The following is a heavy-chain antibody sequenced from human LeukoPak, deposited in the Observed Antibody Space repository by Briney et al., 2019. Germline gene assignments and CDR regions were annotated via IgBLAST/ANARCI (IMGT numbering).Heavy chain of an antibody. CDR3: ARGGYSYGLHY. CDR1: GGSFSGYY. D-gene: IGHD5-18*01. CDR2: INHSGST. J-gene: IGHJ4*02. Sequence: SETLSLTCAVYGGSFSGYYWSWIRQPPGKGLEWIGEINHSGSTNYNPSLKSRVTISVDTSKNQFSLKPSSVTAADTAVYYCARGGYSYGLHYWGQGTLVTVSS. V-gene: IGHV4-34*01.